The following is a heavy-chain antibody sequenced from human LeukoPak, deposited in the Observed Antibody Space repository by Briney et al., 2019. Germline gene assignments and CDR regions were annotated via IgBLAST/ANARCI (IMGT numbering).Heavy chain of an antibody. V-gene: IGHV3-48*02. CDR1: GFTFSNVW. CDR3: VRDPDALDY. Sequence: GGSLRLSCAASGFTFSNVWMNWVRQAPGKGLEWVSYIRSSGSPVYYADSVKGRFTISRDNAKNSVYLQMNSLRDEGTAVYYCVRDPDALDYWGQGTLVSVSS. CDR2: IRSSGSPV. J-gene: IGHJ4*02.